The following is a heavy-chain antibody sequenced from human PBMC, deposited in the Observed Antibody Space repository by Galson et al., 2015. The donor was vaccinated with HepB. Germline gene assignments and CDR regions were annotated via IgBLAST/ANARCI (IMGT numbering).Heavy chain of an antibody. CDR3: AKLPSYYGSGSCHY. J-gene: IGHJ4*02. V-gene: IGHV3-23*01. D-gene: IGHD3-10*01. Sequence: CAASGFTFSSYAMSWVRQAPGKGLEWVSAISGSGGSTYYADSVKGRFTISRDNSKNTLYLQMNSLRAEDTAVYYCAKLPSYYGSGSCHYWGQGTLVTVSS. CDR2: ISGSGGST. CDR1: GFTFSSYA.